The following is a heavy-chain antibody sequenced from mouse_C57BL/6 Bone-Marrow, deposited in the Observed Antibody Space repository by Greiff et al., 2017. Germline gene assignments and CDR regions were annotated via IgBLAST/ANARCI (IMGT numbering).Heavy chain of an antibody. D-gene: IGHD4-1*01. J-gene: IGHJ2*01. CDR1: GDTVSSCW. Sequence: QVQLQQPGDERGKKGGEGKRAGQAAGDTVSSCWITWVKQRPGQGLEWIGDIYPTSGRTHNNETFKPKAILTVDTSSNTAYMQLSSLTSEDSAVFYCARSGPLGRSFDYWGQGTTLTVSS. V-gene: IGHV1-55*01. CDR3: ARSGPLGRSFDY. CDR2: IYPTSGRT.